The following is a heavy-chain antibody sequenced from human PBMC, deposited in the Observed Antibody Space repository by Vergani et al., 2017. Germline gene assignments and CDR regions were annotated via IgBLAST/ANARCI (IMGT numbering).Heavy chain of an antibody. Sequence: QVQLVQSGAEVKKPGASVNVSYMASGYTFTSYYIHWVRQAPGQGLEWMGMINPSGGSTSYAQNFQGTIIMTRDTSTSTVYMSLSSLRSEDTAVYYCSSADMDDCSIYYYSMDVWGQGTTVTVSS. CDR3: SSADMDDCSIYYYSMDV. D-gene: IGHD2-21*02. CDR2: INPSGGST. J-gene: IGHJ6*02. CDR1: GYTFTSYY. V-gene: IGHV1-46*03.